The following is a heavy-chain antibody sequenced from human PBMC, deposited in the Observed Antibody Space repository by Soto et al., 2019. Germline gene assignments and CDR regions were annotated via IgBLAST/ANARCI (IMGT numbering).Heavy chain of an antibody. Sequence: QVQLQESGPGLVKPSQTLSLTCSVSGGSISNDDYYWSWIRQSPGKGLEWIGHIHHSGSAHYNPSITGRMIISLDTTKSQFSLNLTSVTAADTAIYYCSRLGYCSGGSCHNYWGQGTLVTVSS. D-gene: IGHD2-15*01. CDR1: GGSISNDDYY. V-gene: IGHV4-30-4*01. J-gene: IGHJ4*02. CDR3: SRLGYCSGGSCHNY. CDR2: IHHSGSA.